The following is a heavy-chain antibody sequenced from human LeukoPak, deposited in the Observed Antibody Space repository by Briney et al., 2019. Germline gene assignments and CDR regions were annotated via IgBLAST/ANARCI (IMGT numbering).Heavy chain of an antibody. CDR1: GSTFSSYE. V-gene: IGHV3-48*03. CDR2: ISSTGSTI. Sequence: GGSLRLSCGASGSTFSSYEMNWVRQAPGKGLEWASYISSTGSTIYYADSVNGRFSISRDNAKNSLYLQMNSLRAEDTAVYYCARDRGYSSSWRLYFDYWGQGTLVTVSS. CDR3: ARDRGYSSSWRLYFDY. J-gene: IGHJ4*02. D-gene: IGHD6-13*01.